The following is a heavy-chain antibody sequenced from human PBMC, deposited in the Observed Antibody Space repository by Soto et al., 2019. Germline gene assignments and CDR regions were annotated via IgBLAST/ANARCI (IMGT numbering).Heavy chain of an antibody. CDR1: GGSISSGGYS. V-gene: IGHV4-30-2*01. CDR2: MYHSGST. Sequence: SETLSLTCAVSGGSISSGGYSWSWIRQPPGKGLEWIGYMYHSGSTYYNPSLKSRVTISIDRSKNQFSLKLSSVTAADTAVYYCARGGGSPYHNHEFDFWGQGTLVTVSS. CDR3: ARGGGSPYHNHEFDF. J-gene: IGHJ4*02. D-gene: IGHD6-13*01.